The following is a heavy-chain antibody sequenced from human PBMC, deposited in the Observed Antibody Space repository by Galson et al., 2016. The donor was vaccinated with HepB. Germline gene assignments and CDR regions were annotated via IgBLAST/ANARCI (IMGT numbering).Heavy chain of an antibody. V-gene: IGHV3-66*01. CDR3: ARNVPVVTPWGY. CDR1: GVTVGNNL. J-gene: IGHJ4*02. D-gene: IGHD4-23*01. CDR2: IYSGGDT. Sequence: SLRLSCAASGVTVGNNLMSWVRQAPGKGLEWVSLIYSGGDTVYAESVKGRFSISRDSSKNTVYLQMNGLRAKDTAVYYCARNVPVVTPWGYWGQGTLVSVSS.